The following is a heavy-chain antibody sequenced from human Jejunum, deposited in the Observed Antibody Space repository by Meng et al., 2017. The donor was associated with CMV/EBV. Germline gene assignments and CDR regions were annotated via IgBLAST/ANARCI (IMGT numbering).Heavy chain of an antibody. D-gene: IGHD5-18*01. J-gene: IGHJ4*02. V-gene: IGHV4-39*07. CDR2: IYYRGTT. CDR1: GGSFTSSNYD. Sequence: SGGSFTSSNYDWGWIRQPPGKGLEWIGNIYYRGTTHYNPSLKSRGTISVDTSKNQFSLKLSSVTAADTAVYYCTRGLGSYGSRIDYWGQGTLVTVSS. CDR3: TRGLGSYGSRIDY.